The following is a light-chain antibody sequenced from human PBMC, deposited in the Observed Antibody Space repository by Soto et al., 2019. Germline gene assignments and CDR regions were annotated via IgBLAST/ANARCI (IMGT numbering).Light chain of an antibody. CDR3: QQYNNWLGT. CDR1: QRVSRN. Sequence: EIVMTQSPATLSVSPGERATLSCRASQRVSRNLAWYQQKPGQAPRLLIYGASTRATGIPARFSGSGSETEFTLTISGLQSEDFAVYYCQQYNNWLGTFGGGKKVDIK. CDR2: GAS. J-gene: IGKJ4*01. V-gene: IGKV3-15*01.